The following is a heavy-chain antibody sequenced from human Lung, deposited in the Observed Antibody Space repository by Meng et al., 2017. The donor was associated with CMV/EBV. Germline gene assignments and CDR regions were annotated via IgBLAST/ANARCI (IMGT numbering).Heavy chain of an antibody. CDR3: ARDRGYSYGSLGMDV. CDR1: GFTVSSNY. J-gene: IGHJ6*02. D-gene: IGHD5-18*01. Sequence: GGSLRLSCAASGFTVSSNYMSWVRQAPGKGLEWVSVIYSGGSTYYADSVKGRFTISRDNSKNTLYLQMNSLRAEDTAVYYCARDRGYSYGSLGMDVWAQGTXVTVSS. V-gene: IGHV3-53*01. CDR2: IYSGGST.